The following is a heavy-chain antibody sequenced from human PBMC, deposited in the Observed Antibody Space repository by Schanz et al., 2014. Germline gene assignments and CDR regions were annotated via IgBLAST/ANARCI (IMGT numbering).Heavy chain of an antibody. CDR3: ARDGGRDGYNLAFDV. CDR2: ISGFGTGA. J-gene: IGHJ3*01. Sequence: EVQLLESGGALVQPGGSLRLSCAASGFSFSNYALVWVRQPPGKGLEWISGISGFGTGAYYADSVKGRFSISRDNSKNTLYLQMDSLRAEDTAVYFCARDGGRDGYNLAFDVWGQGTLVTVSS. V-gene: IGHV3-23*01. CDR1: GFSFSNYA. D-gene: IGHD5-12*01.